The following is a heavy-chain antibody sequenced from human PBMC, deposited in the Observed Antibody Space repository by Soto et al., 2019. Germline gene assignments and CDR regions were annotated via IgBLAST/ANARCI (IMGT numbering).Heavy chain of an antibody. Sequence: QVQLVQSGAEVKKPGASVKVSCKASGYTFTSYYMHWVRQAPGHWLEWMGIINPSGGSTSYAQKFQGRVTKTRDTSTSTVYMELSSLRSEDTAVYYCAREGLAYCGGDCYSDYWGQGTLVTVSS. CDR3: AREGLAYCGGDCYSDY. V-gene: IGHV1-46*01. D-gene: IGHD2-21*02. J-gene: IGHJ4*02. CDR2: INPSGGST. CDR1: GYTFTSYY.